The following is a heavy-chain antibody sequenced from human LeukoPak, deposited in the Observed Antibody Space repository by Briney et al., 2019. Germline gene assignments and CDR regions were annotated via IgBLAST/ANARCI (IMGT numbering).Heavy chain of an antibody. D-gene: IGHD6-19*01. CDR3: ARGKSKQWLVPCYFDY. CDR2: MNPNSGNT. CDR1: GYTFTSYD. J-gene: IGHJ4*02. Sequence: ASVKVSCKASGYTFTSYDINWVRQATGQGLEWMGWMNPNSGNTGYAQKFQGRVTMTRNTSISTAYMELSSLRSEDTAVYYCARGKSKQWLVPCYFDYWGQGTLVTVSS. V-gene: IGHV1-8*01.